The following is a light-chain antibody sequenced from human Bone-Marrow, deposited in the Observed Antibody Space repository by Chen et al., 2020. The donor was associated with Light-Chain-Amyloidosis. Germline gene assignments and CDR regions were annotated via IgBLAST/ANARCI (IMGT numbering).Light chain of an antibody. J-gene: IGKJ1*01. Sequence: DIVMTQSPATLSVSPVERATLFCRASQSVSGNLAWYQQRPGQAPRLLIHSASTRATGVPARLSGSGYGTDLTLIISSSQSDDFAIYYCQQYENWPRTFGQGTKV. CDR1: QSVSGN. CDR2: SAS. V-gene: IGKV3-15*01. CDR3: QQYENWPRT.